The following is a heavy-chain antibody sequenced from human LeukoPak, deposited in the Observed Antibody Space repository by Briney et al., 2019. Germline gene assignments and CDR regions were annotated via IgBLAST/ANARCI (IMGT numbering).Heavy chain of an antibody. CDR2: IRQDGSEI. D-gene: IGHD5-18*01. Sequence: GGSLRLSCAASGFTFSDVWMSWVRQAPGKGLAWVANIRQDGSEIHYVDSVKGRFTISRDNAKNSLYLQMNSLRAEDTAVSYCARGSRLHNYGYTQEHFDTWGQGTLVTVSS. J-gene: IGHJ4*02. CDR1: GFTFSDVW. CDR3: ARGSRLHNYGYTQEHFDT. V-gene: IGHV3-7*01.